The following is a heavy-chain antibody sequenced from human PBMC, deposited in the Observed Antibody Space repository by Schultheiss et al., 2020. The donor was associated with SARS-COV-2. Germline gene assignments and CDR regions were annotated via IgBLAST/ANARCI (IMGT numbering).Heavy chain of an antibody. J-gene: IGHJ6*03. V-gene: IGHV4-34*01. CDR2: INHSGST. D-gene: IGHD3-10*01. CDR3: ARRGDGSGSYYSPYQQYYYYYMDV. Sequence: SETLSLTCAVHGGSFSGYYWSWIRQPPGKGLEWIGEINHSGSTNYTPSLKSRVTISVDTSKNQFSLKLSSVTAADTAVYYCARRGDGSGSYYSPYQQYYYYYMDVWGTGTTVTVSS. CDR1: GGSFSGYY.